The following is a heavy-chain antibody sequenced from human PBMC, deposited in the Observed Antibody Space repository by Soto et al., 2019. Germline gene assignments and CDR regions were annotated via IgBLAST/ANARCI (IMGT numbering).Heavy chain of an antibody. J-gene: IGHJ6*03. CDR3: ARFGVVSDYMDV. V-gene: IGHV1-46*03. CDR2: INPSGGST. Sequence: ASVKVSCKASGYTFTIYYMHWVLQAPGQGLEWMGIINPSGGSTSYAQKFQGRVTMTRDTSTSTVYMELSSLRSEDTAVYYCARFGVVSDYMDVWGKGTTVTVSS. D-gene: IGHD3-3*01. CDR1: GYTFTIYY.